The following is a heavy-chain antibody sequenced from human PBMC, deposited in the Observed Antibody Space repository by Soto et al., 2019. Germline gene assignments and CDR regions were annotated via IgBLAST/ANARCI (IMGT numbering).Heavy chain of an antibody. J-gene: IGHJ6*02. CDR1: GYTFTSYY. Sequence: GSVTVSFVASGYTFTSYYIHSVRQAPGQGVEWMGIFNPTGDTASFLQKLQGRVTIPMHTSTRTAYMERGGQRSEDTSGYYCARAGXIVDTRIGDYYYHAMDFWGQGTPVTVSS. V-gene: IGHV1-46*01. D-gene: IGHD5-12*01. CDR3: ARAGXIVDTRIGDYYYHAMDF. CDR2: FNPTGDTA.